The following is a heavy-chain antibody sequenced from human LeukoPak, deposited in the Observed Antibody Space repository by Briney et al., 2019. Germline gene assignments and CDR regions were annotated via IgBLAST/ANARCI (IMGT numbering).Heavy chain of an antibody. J-gene: IGHJ4*02. D-gene: IGHD6-19*01. CDR3: ARMYSSGWYTPGDY. V-gene: IGHV3-20*04. Sequence: GGSLRLSCAASGFTFDDYGMSWVRQAPGKGLEWVSGINWNGGSTGYADSVKGRFTISRDNAKNSLYLQMNSLRAEDTALYYCARMYSSGWYTPGDYWGQGTLVTVSS. CDR2: INWNGGST. CDR1: GFTFDDYG.